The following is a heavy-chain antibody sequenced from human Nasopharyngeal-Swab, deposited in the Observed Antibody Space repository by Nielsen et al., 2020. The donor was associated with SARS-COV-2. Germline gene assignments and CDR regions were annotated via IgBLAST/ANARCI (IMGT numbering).Heavy chain of an antibody. CDR3: AKRSNSSGWYSPFDY. Sequence: GGSLRLSCAASGFTFSSYAMSWVRKAPGKGLEWVSGISFSGGSTSYADSVKGRFTISRDNSKNTLSLQMNSLRADDTAVYYCAKRSNSSGWYSPFDYWGQGTLVSVSS. CDR1: GFTFSSYA. V-gene: IGHV3-23*01. D-gene: IGHD6-19*01. CDR2: ISFSGGST. J-gene: IGHJ4*02.